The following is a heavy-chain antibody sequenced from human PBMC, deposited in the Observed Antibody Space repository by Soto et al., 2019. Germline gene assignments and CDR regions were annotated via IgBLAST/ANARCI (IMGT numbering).Heavy chain of an antibody. Sequence: GASVKVSCKASGYTFTSYAMHWVRQAPGQRLEWMGWINAGNGNTKYSQKFQGRVTITRDTSASTAYMELSSLRSEDTAVYYCVKGPHVVVVPAAHDAFDIWGQGTMVTVSS. CDR3: VKGPHVVVVPAAHDAFDI. CDR2: INAGNGNT. CDR1: GYTFTSYA. D-gene: IGHD2-2*01. J-gene: IGHJ3*02. V-gene: IGHV1-3*01.